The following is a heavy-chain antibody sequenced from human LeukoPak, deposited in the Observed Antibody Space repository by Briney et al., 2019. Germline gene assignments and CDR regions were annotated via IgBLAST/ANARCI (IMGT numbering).Heavy chain of an antibody. CDR1: GYNFTSYW. V-gene: IGHV5-51*01. D-gene: IGHD6-6*01. Sequence: GESLKISCKGSGYNFTSYWIGWVRQMPGKGLEWMGIIYPGDSDTRYSPSFQGQVTISADKSISTAYLQWSSLKASDTAMYYCARSGSSSLYYYYGMDVWGQGTTVTVSS. CDR2: IYPGDSDT. CDR3: ARSGSSSLYYYYGMDV. J-gene: IGHJ6*02.